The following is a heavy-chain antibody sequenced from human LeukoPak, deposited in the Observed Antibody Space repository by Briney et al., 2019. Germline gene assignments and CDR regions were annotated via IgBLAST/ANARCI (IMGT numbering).Heavy chain of an antibody. Sequence: PGRSLRLSCAASGFTFDDYAMHWVRQAPGKGLEWVSGISWNSGSIGYADSVKGRFTISRDNAKNSLYLQMNSLRAEDTALYYCAKGRAAGTDYWGQGTLVTVSS. D-gene: IGHD6-13*01. J-gene: IGHJ4*02. CDR1: GFTFDDYA. CDR3: AKGRAAGTDY. V-gene: IGHV3-9*01. CDR2: ISWNSGSI.